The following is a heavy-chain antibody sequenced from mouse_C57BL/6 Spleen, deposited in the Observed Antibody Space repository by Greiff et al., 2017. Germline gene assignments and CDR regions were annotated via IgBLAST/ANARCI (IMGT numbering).Heavy chain of an antibody. CDR2: ISSGSSTI. CDR1: GFTFSDYG. V-gene: IGHV5-17*01. CDR3: AISNYLYWYFDV. D-gene: IGHD2-5*01. Sequence: EVQRVESGGGLVKPGRSLKLSCAASGFTFSDYGMHWVRQAPEKGLEWVAYISSGSSTIYYADTVKGRFTISRDNAKNTLFLQMTSLRSEDTAMYYCAISNYLYWYFDVWGTGTTVTVSS. J-gene: IGHJ1*03.